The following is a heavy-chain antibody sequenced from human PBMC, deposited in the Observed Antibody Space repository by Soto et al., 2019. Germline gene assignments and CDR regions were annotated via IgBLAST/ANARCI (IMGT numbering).Heavy chain of an antibody. CDR2: INAGSGYT. Sequence: QVQLVQSGAEVKKPGASVKVSCKASGYSFTSYSMHWVRQAPGQRLEWLGWINAGSGYTTYSQKFQGRVTLTRDTSATTAYMELSSLRAEDTAVYYWASGLPGYFDNWGQGTLVT. J-gene: IGHJ4*02. CDR1: GYSFTSYS. D-gene: IGHD4-17*01. CDR3: ASGLPGYFDN. V-gene: IGHV1-3*01.